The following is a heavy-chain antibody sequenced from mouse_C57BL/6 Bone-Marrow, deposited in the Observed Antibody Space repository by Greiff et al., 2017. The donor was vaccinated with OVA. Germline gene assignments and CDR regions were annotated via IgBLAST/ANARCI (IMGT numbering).Heavy chain of an antibody. CDR1: GYTFTSYD. CDR2: IYPRDGST. V-gene: IGHV1-85*01. Sequence: QVQLQQSGPELVKPGASVKLSCKASGYTFTSYDINWVKQRPGQGLEWIGWIYPRDGSTKYNEKFKGKATLTVDTSSSTAYMELHSLTSEDSAVYFCAPYYYGSSYPYYCDYWGQGTTLTVSS. CDR3: APYYYGSSYPYYCDY. D-gene: IGHD1-1*01. J-gene: IGHJ2*01.